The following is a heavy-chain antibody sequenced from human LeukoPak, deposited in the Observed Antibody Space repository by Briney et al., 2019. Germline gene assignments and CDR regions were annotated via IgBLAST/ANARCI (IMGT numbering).Heavy chain of an antibody. CDR3: AKDLGGTYSHMYYLDY. J-gene: IGHJ4*02. CDR1: GFAFSNFD. D-gene: IGHD1-26*01. CDR2: ISGSGGST. V-gene: IGHV3-23*01. Sequence: PGGSLRLSCAASGFAFSNFDMTWVRQTPGKGLEWVSTISGSGGSTYYADPVTGRFIISRDNSKNILYLRLYSLRAEDTAVYYCAKDLGGTYSHMYYLDYWGQGTLVTVSS.